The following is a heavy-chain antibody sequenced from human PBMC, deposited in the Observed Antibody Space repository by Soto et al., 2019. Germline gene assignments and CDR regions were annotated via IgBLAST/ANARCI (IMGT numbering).Heavy chain of an antibody. CDR2: FDPEDGET. CDR1: GYTLTELS. CDR3: ATVGFNYYGSGSYDAFDI. V-gene: IGHV1-24*01. Sequence: ASVKVSCKVSGYTLTELSMHWVRQAPGKGLEWMGGFDPEDGETIYAQKFQGRVTMTEDTSTDTAYMELSSLRSEDTAVYYCATVGFNYYGSGSYDAFDIWGQGTMVTVSS. J-gene: IGHJ3*02. D-gene: IGHD3-10*01.